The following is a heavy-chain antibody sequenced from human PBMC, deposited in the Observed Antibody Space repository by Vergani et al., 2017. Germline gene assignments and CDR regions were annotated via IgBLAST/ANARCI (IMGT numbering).Heavy chain of an antibody. Sequence: EVQMVESGGGLVKPGGSLRLSCAASGFTFSSYWMSWVRQAPGNGLEWVANIKQDGSEKYYVYYVKGRFTISRDNDTNSLYLQMNSLRAEDTAVYYCASGGAIVVVTLYAFEIWGQVTMVTVSS. CDR2: IKQDGSEK. V-gene: IGHV3-7*03. CDR3: ASGGAIVVVTLYAFEI. CDR1: GFTFSSYW. D-gene: IGHD2-21*02. J-gene: IGHJ3*02.